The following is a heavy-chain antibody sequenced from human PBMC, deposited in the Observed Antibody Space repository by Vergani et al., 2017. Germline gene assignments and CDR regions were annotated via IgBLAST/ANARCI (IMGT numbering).Heavy chain of an antibody. J-gene: IGHJ2*01. V-gene: IGHV4-59*01. CDR2: IYYSGST. D-gene: IGHD3-22*01. CDR3: ARAVGGYYGWYFDL. CDR1: GGSISSYY. Sequence: QVQLQESGPGLVKPSETLSLTCTVSGGSISSYYWSWIRQPPGKGLEWIGYIYYSGSTNYNPSLKSRVTISVDTSKNKFSLKLSSVTAADTAVYYCARAVGGYYGWYFDLWGRGTLVTVSS.